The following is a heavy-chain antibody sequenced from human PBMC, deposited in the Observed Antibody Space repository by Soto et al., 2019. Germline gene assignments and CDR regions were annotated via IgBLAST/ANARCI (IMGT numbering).Heavy chain of an antibody. J-gene: IGHJ5*02. Sequence: ASVKVSCKASGYTFTSYGISWVRQAPGQGLEWMGWINPNNGNTNYAQKLQGWVTMTTDTSISTAYMELSRLRSDDTAVYYCARDPNSIAVAGPPNGFEPWGQGTLVTVSS. D-gene: IGHD6-19*01. CDR3: ARDPNSIAVAGPPNGFEP. CDR2: INPNNGNT. CDR1: GYTFTSYG. V-gene: IGHV1-18*01.